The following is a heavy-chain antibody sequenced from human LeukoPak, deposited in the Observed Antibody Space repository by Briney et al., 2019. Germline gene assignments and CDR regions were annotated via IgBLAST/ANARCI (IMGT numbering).Heavy chain of an antibody. D-gene: IGHD3-10*01. Sequence: SETLSLTCTVSGGSISSGSYYWSWIRQPAGKGLEWIGRIYTSGSTNYNPSLKSRVTISVDTSKNQFSLKLSSVTAADTAVYYCARAAYGSGSYYRAFDYWGQGTLVTVPS. V-gene: IGHV4-61*02. J-gene: IGHJ4*02. CDR2: IYTSGST. CDR1: GGSISSGSYY. CDR3: ARAAYGSGSYYRAFDY.